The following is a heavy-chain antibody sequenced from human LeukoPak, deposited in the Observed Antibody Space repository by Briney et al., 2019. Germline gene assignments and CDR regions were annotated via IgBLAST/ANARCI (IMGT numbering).Heavy chain of an antibody. CDR1: GFTLSNYA. J-gene: IGHJ4*02. V-gene: IGHV3-23*01. Sequence: SAGSLRLSCAASGFTLSNYAMTWVRQAQGKGLQWVSAITGSGGSTSYADSVKGRFAISRDNSKNTLYLQMNSLRAEDTAVYYCATLMRGPTGYSGYGGEDYWGQGTLVTVSS. D-gene: IGHD5-12*01. CDR2: ITGSGGST. CDR3: ATLMRGPTGYSGYGGEDY.